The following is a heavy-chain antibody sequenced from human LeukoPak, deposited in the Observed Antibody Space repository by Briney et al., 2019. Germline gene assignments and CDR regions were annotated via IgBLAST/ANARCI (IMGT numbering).Heavy chain of an antibody. CDR3: AREGDYYFLSGPSWFDP. CDR2: IYYSGST. J-gene: IGHJ5*02. V-gene: IGHV4-39*02. CDR1: GGSISSSSYY. Sequence: SETLSLTCTVSGGSISSSSYYWGWIRQPPGKGLEWIGSIYYSGSTYYNPSLKSRVTISVDTSKNQFSLKLSSVTAADTAVYYCAREGDYYFLSGPSWFDPWGQGTLVTVSS. D-gene: IGHD3-3*01.